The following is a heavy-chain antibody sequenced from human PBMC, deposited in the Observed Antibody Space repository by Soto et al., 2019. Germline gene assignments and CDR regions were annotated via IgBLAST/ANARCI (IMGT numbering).Heavy chain of an antibody. CDR3: ARDRATALFDY. Sequence: GGSLRLSCAASGFTFSSYSMNWVRQAPGKGLEWASSISSSSSYIYYADSVKGRFTISRDNAKNSLYLQMNSLRAEDTAVYYCARDRATALFDYWGQGTLVTVSS. J-gene: IGHJ4*02. D-gene: IGHD1-26*01. CDR2: ISSSSSYI. V-gene: IGHV3-21*01. CDR1: GFTFSSYS.